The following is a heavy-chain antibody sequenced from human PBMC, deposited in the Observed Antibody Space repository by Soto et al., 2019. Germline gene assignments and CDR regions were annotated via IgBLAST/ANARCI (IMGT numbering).Heavy chain of an antibody. CDR3: ARDGPPTTTGVGPSYTMDV. V-gene: IGHV1-46*01. CDR2: INPSGGRI. Sequence: QMQLVQSGAEVKKPGASVKVSCKASGYTFTRYQMHWVRQDPGQGLEWMGIINPSGGRITYAPRFQGRVMMTRDTSTNTVYMELRSLRSEDTAVYYCARDGPPTTTGVGPSYTMDVWGQGTTVTVS. CDR1: GYTFTRYQ. D-gene: IGHD3-3*01. J-gene: IGHJ6*02.